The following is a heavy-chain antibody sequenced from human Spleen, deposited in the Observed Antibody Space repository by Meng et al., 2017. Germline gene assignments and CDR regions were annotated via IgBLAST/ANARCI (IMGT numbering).Heavy chain of an antibody. CDR3: AKEIRPNDY. Sequence: GESLKISCAVSGFTFTYSAMSWVRQAPGKGLEWVAYIDISGENTGYAGSVKGRFTVSRDNSRSTLHLQMNSLRVEDTAVYYCAKEIRPNDYWGQGTLVTVSS. CDR1: GFTFTYSA. J-gene: IGHJ4*02. D-gene: IGHD5-24*01. CDR2: IDISGENT. V-gene: IGHV3-23*05.